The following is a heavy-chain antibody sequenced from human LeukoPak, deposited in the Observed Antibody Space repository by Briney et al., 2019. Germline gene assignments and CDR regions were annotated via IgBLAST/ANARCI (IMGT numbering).Heavy chain of an antibody. J-gene: IGHJ4*02. V-gene: IGHV3-74*01. CDR2: INSDGSST. CDR1: GFTFSSYW. CDR3: ARRGLRGADYY. Sequence: GGSLRLSCAASGFTFSSYWMHWVRQAPGKGLVWVSRINSDGSSTSYADSVKGRFTISRDNAKNTLYLQMNSLRAEDTAVYYCARRGLRGADYYWGQGTLVTVSS. D-gene: IGHD1-26*01.